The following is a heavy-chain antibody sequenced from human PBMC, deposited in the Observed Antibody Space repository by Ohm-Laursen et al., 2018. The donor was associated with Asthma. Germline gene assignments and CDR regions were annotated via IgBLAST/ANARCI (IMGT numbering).Heavy chain of an antibody. J-gene: IGHJ4*02. CDR1: GFTFSDYY. Sequence: SLRLSCTASGFTFSDYYMSWIRQAPGKGLEWVSTISGTGSGTYYADSVKGRFTISRDNSKNTLYLQMNSLRAEDTAVYYCAKDAAPGIAVAYFDYWGQGTLVTVSS. V-gene: IGHV3-23*01. D-gene: IGHD6-19*01. CDR3: AKDAAPGIAVAYFDY. CDR2: ISGTGSGT.